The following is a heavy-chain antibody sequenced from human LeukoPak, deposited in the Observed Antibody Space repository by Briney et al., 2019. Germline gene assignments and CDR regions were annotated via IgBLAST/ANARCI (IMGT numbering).Heavy chain of an antibody. D-gene: IGHD1-26*01. CDR1: GYSISSGYY. CDR3: ARDLVGANDY. Sequence: PSETLSLTCTVSGYSISSGYYWGWIRQPPGKGLEWIGSIYHSGSTYYNPSLKSRVTISVDTSKNQFSLKLSSVTAADTAVYYCARDLVGANDYWGQGTLVTVSS. J-gene: IGHJ4*02. CDR2: IYHSGST. V-gene: IGHV4-38-2*02.